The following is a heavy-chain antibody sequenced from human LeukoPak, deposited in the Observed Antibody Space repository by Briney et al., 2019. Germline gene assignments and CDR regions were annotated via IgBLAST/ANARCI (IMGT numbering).Heavy chain of an antibody. CDR1: GYTFTSYG. V-gene: IGHV1-18*01. CDR2: ISAYNGNT. J-gene: IGHJ5*02. Sequence: ASVKVSCKASGYTFTSYGISWVRQAPGQGLEWMGWISAYNGNTNYAQKLQGRVTMTTDTSTSTAYMELRSLRSDDTAVYYCARAHLLYCSGGSCYFHPGYWLDPWGQGTLVTVSS. D-gene: IGHD2-15*01. CDR3: ARAHLLYCSGGSCYFHPGYWLDP.